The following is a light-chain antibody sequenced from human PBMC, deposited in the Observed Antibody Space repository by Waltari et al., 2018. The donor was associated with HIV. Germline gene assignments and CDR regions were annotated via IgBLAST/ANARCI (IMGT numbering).Light chain of an antibody. CDR2: KAS. CDR1: RSISAW. CDR3: HHYYTPMWT. V-gene: IGKV1-5*03. Sequence: DIQMTQSPSPLSAPVGDTVPITCPASRSISAWLAWYQQKPGKAPNLLIYKASTLESGVPSRFSGSGSGTEFTLTLASLQPDDFATYYCHHYYTPMWTFRQGTKVEIK. J-gene: IGKJ1*01.